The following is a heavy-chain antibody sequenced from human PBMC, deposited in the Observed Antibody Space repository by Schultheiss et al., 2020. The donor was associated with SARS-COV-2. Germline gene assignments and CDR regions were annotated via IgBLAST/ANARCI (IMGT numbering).Heavy chain of an antibody. CDR3: ARDPTQQPLDY. D-gene: IGHD6-13*01. J-gene: IGHJ4*02. CDR2: ISGSGGST. Sequence: GGSLRLSCAASGFTFSSYAMSWVRQAPGKGLEWVSAISGSGGSTYYADSVKGRFTISRDNAKNSLYLQMNSLRAEDTAVYYCARDPTQQPLDYWGQGTLVTVSS. CDR1: GFTFSSYA. V-gene: IGHV3-23*01.